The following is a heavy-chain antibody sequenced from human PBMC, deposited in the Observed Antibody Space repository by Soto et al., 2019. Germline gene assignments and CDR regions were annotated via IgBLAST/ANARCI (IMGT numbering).Heavy chain of an antibody. D-gene: IGHD2-21*02. CDR3: ARSIVVVTALDY. Sequence: ASVKVSCKASGYTFTSYYMHWVRQAPGQGLEWMGIINPSGGSTSYAQKFQGRVTITRDTSASTAYMELSSLRSEDTAVYYCARSIVVVTALDYWGQGTLVTVSS. CDR2: INPSGGST. CDR1: GYTFTSYY. J-gene: IGHJ4*02. V-gene: IGHV1-46*01.